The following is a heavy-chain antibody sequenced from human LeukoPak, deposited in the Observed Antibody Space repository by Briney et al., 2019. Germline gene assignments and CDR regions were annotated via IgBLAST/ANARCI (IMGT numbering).Heavy chain of an antibody. CDR2: INPNSGGT. Sequence: ASVKFSCKASGYTFTGYSMHWVRQAPGQGLEWMGRINPNSGGTDYAQKFQGRVTMIRDTSISTVYMELNRLRSDDTAVYYCARDLPRFGGWLSAWGQGTLVTVSS. D-gene: IGHD3-16*01. CDR3: ARDLPRFGGWLSA. CDR1: GYTFTGYS. V-gene: IGHV1-2*06. J-gene: IGHJ5*02.